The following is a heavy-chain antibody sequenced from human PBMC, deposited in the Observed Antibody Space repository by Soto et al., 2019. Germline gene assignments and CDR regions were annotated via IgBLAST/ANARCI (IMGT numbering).Heavy chain of an antibody. D-gene: IGHD5-12*01. J-gene: IGHJ3*02. CDR2: IIPVFGAA. CDR1: GATLNTFINYG. CDR3: ARRAATKILVLMYDALEI. Sequence: QVQLVQSGAEVKKPGSSVRVSCKASGATLNTFINYGITWVRQAPGQGLEWMGGIIPVFGAANHAQKFQGRVTISADGSTRTVNMELSSLRSEDTAVYYCARRAATKILVLMYDALEIWGQGTMVTVSS. V-gene: IGHV1-69*12.